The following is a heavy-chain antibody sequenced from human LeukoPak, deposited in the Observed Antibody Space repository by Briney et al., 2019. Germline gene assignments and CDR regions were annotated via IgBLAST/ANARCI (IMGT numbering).Heavy chain of an antibody. J-gene: IGHJ5*02. Sequence: GESLKISCKGSGYSFTSYWIGWVRQMPGKGLEWMGIIYPGDSDTRYSPSFQGQVTISADKSISTAYLQWSSLKASDTAMYYCARHRRYCSSTGCYLNWFDPWGQGTLVTVSS. CDR2: IYPGDSDT. V-gene: IGHV5-51*01. CDR1: GYSFTSYW. CDR3: ARHRRYCSSTGCYLNWFDP. D-gene: IGHD2-2*01.